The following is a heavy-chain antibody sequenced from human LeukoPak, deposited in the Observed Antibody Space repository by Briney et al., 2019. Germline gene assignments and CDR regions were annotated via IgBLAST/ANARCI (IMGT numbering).Heavy chain of an antibody. CDR3: ARDPGYCSSTSCGRYFDY. CDR1: GFTFSSYA. D-gene: IGHD2-2*01. J-gene: IGHJ4*02. CDR2: ISYDGSNK. V-gene: IGHV3-30-3*01. Sequence: GRSLRLSCAASGFTFSSYAMHWVRQAPGKGLEWVAVISYDGSNKYYADSVKGRFTISRDNSKNTLYLQMNSLRAEDTAVYYCARDPGYCSSTSCGRYFDYWGQGTLVTVSS.